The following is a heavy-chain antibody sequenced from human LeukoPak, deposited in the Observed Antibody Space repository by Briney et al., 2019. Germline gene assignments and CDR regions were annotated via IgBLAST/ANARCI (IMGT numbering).Heavy chain of an antibody. D-gene: IGHD2/OR15-2a*01. V-gene: IGHV3-23*01. J-gene: IGHJ4*02. CDR3: TGGGDTTFSDY. Sequence: GESLRLSCAASGFTFNNYAMTWLRQAPGRSLEWVSTIGGAGGGTFYADSVKGRFTISRDKSKSTLYLQMDSLRPEDTGIYYCTGGGDTTFSDYWGQGALVIVSS. CDR2: IGGAGGGT. CDR1: GFTFNNYA.